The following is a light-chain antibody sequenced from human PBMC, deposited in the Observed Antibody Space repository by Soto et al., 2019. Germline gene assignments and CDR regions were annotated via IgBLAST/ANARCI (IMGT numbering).Light chain of an antibody. CDR1: ISDVGSSGP. CDR3: CSYVGARTYV. Sequence: QSVLTEPPSVSLSPGQSITISCSGSISDVGSSGPVSWYQHHPGQVPKLIIYEGSRRPSGVSSRFSGSKTGNTASLTITGLQAEDEANYYCCSYVGARTYVFGTGTKVTVL. CDR2: EGS. V-gene: IGLV2-23*01. J-gene: IGLJ1*01.